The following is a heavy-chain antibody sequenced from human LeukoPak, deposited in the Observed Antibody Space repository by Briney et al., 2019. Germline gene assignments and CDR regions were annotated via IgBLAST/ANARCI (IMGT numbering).Heavy chain of an antibody. CDR2: IYGGDSET. CDR3: ARLSEELEAHFDF. Sequence: GESLKISCKGSGYRFNSFWIGWVRQMPGKGLEWMGVIYGGDSETRYSPSFQGHVTISADKSIWTAYLQWSSLTASDTAMYYCARLSEELEAHFDFWGQGTPVTVSS. D-gene: IGHD6-13*01. V-gene: IGHV5-51*01. CDR1: GYRFNSFW. J-gene: IGHJ4*02.